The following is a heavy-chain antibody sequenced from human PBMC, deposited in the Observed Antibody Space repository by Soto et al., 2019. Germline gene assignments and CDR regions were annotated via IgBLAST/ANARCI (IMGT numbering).Heavy chain of an antibody. J-gene: IGHJ4*01. D-gene: IGHD2-21*02. CDR2: ISYDGSNK. Sequence: PGGSLRLACAASGFTFSSYGMHWVRQAPGKGLEWVAVISYDGSNKYYADSVKGRFTISRDNSKNTLYLQMNSLRAEDTAVYYCAKVIGYCGGDRYHNYFDYWGQGTLVTVSS. CDR1: GFTFSSYG. V-gene: IGHV3-30*18. CDR3: AKVIGYCGGDRYHNYFDY.